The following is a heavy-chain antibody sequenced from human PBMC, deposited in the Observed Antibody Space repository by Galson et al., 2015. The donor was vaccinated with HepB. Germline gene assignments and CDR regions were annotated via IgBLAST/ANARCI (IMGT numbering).Heavy chain of an antibody. J-gene: IGHJ6*02. D-gene: IGHD3-10*01. V-gene: IGHV6-1*01. CDR3: AREGELWFGELYYPYYYYGMDV. CDR2: TYYRSKWYY. CDR1: GDSVSSNSAA. Sequence: CAISGDSVSSNSAAWNWIRQSPSRGLEWLGRTYYRSKWYYDYAVSVKSRITINPDTSKNQFSLQLNSVTPEDTAVYYCAREGELWFGELYYPYYYYGMDVWGQGTTVTVSS.